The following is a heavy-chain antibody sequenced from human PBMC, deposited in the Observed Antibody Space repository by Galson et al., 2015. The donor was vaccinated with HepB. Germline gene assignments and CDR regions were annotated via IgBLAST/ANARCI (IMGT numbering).Heavy chain of an antibody. V-gene: IGHV3-23*01. CDR3: AKARPLTVSGVVMSDYFFDY. Sequence: SLRLSCAASGFTLTSYAMNWVRRAPGKGLEWVSGLSGHGGSTWYADSVKGRFTVSRDNSKNTLYLQLNSLRAEDTAVYYCAKARPLTVSGVVMSDYFFDYWGQGTLVTVSS. J-gene: IGHJ4*01. D-gene: IGHD3-3*01. CDR2: LSGHGGST. CDR1: GFTLTSYA.